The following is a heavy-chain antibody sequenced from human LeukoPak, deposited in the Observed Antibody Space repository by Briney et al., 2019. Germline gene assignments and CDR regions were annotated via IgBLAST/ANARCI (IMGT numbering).Heavy chain of an antibody. J-gene: IGHJ6*02. CDR3: ANLWFGEQPPLMDV. V-gene: IGHV3-30*18. Sequence: QPGGSLRLSCAASGFTFNSYAMYWVRQAPGKGLEWVAVISYDGSNKYYADSVKGRFTISRDNSKNTLYLQMNSLRAEDTAVYYCANLWFGEQPPLMDVWGQGTTVTVSS. CDR1: GFTFNSYA. D-gene: IGHD3-10*01. CDR2: ISYDGSNK.